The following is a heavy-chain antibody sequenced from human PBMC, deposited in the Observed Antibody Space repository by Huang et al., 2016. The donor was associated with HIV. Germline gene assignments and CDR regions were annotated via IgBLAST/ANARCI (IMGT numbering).Heavy chain of an antibody. Sequence: QLQLQESGPGLVKPSETLSLTCSVSGGSISSSCSYWGWIRQPPGKGLGWIGSIDYSGSTFYNPSLKSRVTISVDTSKNQFSLRLSSVTAADTSVYYCARHMDCSSSSCLAGGHERGPFDMWGQGTMVTVSS. CDR1: GGSISSSCSY. CDR3: ARHMDCSSSSCLAGGHERGPFDM. CDR2: IDYSGST. V-gene: IGHV4-39*01. J-gene: IGHJ3*02. D-gene: IGHD2-2*01.